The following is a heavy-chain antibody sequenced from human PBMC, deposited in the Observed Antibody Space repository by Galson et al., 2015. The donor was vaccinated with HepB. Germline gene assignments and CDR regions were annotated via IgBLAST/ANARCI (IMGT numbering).Heavy chain of an antibody. V-gene: IGHV3-15*01. D-gene: IGHD1-14*01. Sequence: SLRLSCAASGFTFSDACMSWVRQAPGKGLEWVGRIKSRTFGGTADYGTPVQGRFTISRDDSKHTLSLLMNSLKTEDTAVYYCTTTVRPEDFVDYWGQGSLVSVSS. CDR2: IKSRTFGGTA. CDR1: GFTFSDAC. CDR3: TTTVRPEDFVDY. J-gene: IGHJ4*02.